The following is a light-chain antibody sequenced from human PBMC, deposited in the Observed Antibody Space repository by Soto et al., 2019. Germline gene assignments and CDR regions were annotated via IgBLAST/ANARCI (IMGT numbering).Light chain of an antibody. Sequence: EIVMTQSPATLSVSPGERATLSCRASQSVSSYLAWYQQKPGQAPRLLIYGASNRATGIPARFSGSGSGTDFTLTISSLEPEDFAVYYCQQRSNWPPFTFGPGTKVDIK. CDR3: QQRSNWPPFT. J-gene: IGKJ3*01. V-gene: IGKV3-11*01. CDR1: QSVSSY. CDR2: GAS.